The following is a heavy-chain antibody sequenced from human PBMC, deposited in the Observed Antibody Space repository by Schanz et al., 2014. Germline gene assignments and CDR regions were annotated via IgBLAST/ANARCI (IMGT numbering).Heavy chain of an antibody. D-gene: IGHD6-19*01. CDR3: ATDYSGGGCHI. J-gene: IGHJ3*02. V-gene: IGHV3-11*04. Sequence: QLQLVESGGGLVKPGGSLRLSCAASGFTFSDYYMTWIRQAPGKGLEWVSYINGGGETTYYADSVRGRFTISRDNAKNSLFLQMNSLRAEDTALYFCATDYSGGGCHIWGQGTMVTVSS. CDR2: INGGGETT. CDR1: GFTFSDYY.